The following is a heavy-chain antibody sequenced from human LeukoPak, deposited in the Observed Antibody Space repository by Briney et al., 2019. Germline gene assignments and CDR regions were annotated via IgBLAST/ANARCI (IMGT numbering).Heavy chain of an antibody. J-gene: IGHJ6*03. D-gene: IGHD6-6*01. CDR3: AKPASSSSLLGYYYMDV. CDR2: ISGSGGST. V-gene: IGHV3-23*01. Sequence: GGSLRLSCAASGFTFSSYAMSWVRQAPGKGLEWVSAISGSGGSTYYADSVKGRFTISRDNSKNTLYLQMNSLRAEDTAVYYCAKPASSSSLLGYYYMDVWGKGTTVTVSS. CDR1: GFTFSSYA.